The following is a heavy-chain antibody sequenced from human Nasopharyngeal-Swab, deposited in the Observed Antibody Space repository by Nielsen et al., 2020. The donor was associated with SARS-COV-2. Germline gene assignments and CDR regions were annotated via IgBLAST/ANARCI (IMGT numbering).Heavy chain of an antibody. CDR1: GGSFSGYY. V-gene: IGHV4-34*01. J-gene: IGHJ6*02. D-gene: IGHD6-19*01. CDR3: ARGKLDNSGWYGGYYYYYGMDV. Sequence: SETLSLTCTVYGGSFSGYYWSWIRQPPGKGLEWIGGISHSGSTNQNPSLKSRVTISIDTSKNQFSLKLSSVTAADTAVYYCARGKLDNSGWYGGYYYYYGMDVWGQGTTVTVSS. CDR2: ISHSGST.